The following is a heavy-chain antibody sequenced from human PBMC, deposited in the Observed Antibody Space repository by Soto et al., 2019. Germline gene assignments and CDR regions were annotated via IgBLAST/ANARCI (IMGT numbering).Heavy chain of an antibody. Sequence: TLSLTCTVSGGSISSSGYYWGWIRQPPGKGLEWIGTIYYSGSTNYNPSLKSRVTISVDTSKNQFSLKLSSVTAADTAVYYCARRYGGTFDYWGQGTLVTVSS. CDR1: GGSISSSGYY. D-gene: IGHD2-15*01. CDR3: ARRYGGTFDY. V-gene: IGHV4-39*07. CDR2: IYYSGST. J-gene: IGHJ4*02.